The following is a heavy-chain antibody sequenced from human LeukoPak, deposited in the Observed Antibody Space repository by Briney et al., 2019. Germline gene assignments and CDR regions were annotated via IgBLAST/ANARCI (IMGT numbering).Heavy chain of an antibody. CDR1: GFTFSSYA. V-gene: IGHV3-23*01. CDR3: AKVRLRSSGWYYYFDY. J-gene: IGHJ4*02. CDR2: ISGSGGGT. D-gene: IGHD6-19*01. Sequence: GGSLRLSCAASGFTFSSYAMSWVRQAPGKGLEWVSAISGSGGGTYYADSVKGRFTISRDNSKNTLYLQMNSLRAEDTAVYYCAKVRLRSSGWYYYFDYWGQGTLVTVSS.